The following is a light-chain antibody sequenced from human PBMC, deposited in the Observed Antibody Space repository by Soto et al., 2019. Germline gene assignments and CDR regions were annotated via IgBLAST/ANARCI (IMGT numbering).Light chain of an antibody. CDR1: QSVSTLY. J-gene: IGKJ5*01. CDR2: DAS. CDR3: QLRSNWPPGIT. Sequence: IVLTQSPGTLSLSPGERATLSCRASQSVSTLYMTWYQQKPGQAPRLLIYDASNRATGIPARFSGSGSGTDFTLTISSLEAEDFAVYYCQLRSNWPPGITFGQGTRLEIK. V-gene: IGKV3-11*01.